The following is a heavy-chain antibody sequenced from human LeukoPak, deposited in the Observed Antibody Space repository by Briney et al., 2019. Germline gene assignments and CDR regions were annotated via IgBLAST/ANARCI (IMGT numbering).Heavy chain of an antibody. CDR1: GFTFRNYW. Sequence: PGGSLRLSCAASGFTFRNYWMHWVRQAPGKGLVWVSRIDSAGTTTSYADSVKGRFTISRDNAKNTLYLQMNSLRAEDTAMYYCAKDIQLSAWGLGTMVTVSS. CDR2: IDSAGTTT. CDR3: AKDIQLSA. J-gene: IGHJ3*01. D-gene: IGHD5-24*01. V-gene: IGHV3-74*01.